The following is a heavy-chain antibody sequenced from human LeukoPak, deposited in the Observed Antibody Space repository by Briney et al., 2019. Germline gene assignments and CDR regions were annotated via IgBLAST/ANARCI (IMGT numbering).Heavy chain of an antibody. CDR1: GFTFSSYW. D-gene: IGHD3-3*01. J-gene: IGHJ4*02. CDR3: ARKFMSGYYDY. Sequence: GGSLRLSCAASGFTFSSYWMHWVRQAPGKGLVWVSRINSDGSSTSYADSVKGRFTISRDNAKNTLYLQMNSLRAEDTAVYYCARKFMSGYYDYWGQGTLVTVSS. V-gene: IGHV3-74*01. CDR2: INSDGSST.